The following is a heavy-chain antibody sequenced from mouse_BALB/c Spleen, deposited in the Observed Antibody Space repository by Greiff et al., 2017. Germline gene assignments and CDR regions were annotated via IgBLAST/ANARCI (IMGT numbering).Heavy chain of an antibody. V-gene: IGHV1S127*01. J-gene: IGHJ4*01. CDR3: TRYLGGYYAMDY. D-gene: IGHD4-1*01. CDR1: GYTFTSYW. Sequence: QVQLQQPGAELVKPGASVKMSCKASGYTFTSYWMHWVKQRPGQGLEWIGVIDPSDSYTSYNQKFKGKATLTVDTSSSTAYMQLSSLTSEDSAVYYCTRYLGGYYAMDYWGQGTSVTVSS. CDR2: IDPSDSYT.